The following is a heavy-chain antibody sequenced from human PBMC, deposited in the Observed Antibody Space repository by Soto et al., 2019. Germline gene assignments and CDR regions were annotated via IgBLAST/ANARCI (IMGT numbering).Heavy chain of an antibody. Sequence: SGDYTQYADSVKGRFTISRDNSKNTLYLQMISLRAVDTAVYYCAKVGSYSEQFDYWYFNLWGRGTLVTVSS. J-gene: IGHJ2*01. CDR3: AKVGSYSEQFDYWYFNL. D-gene: IGHD3-22*01. CDR2: SGDYT. V-gene: IGHV3-23*01.